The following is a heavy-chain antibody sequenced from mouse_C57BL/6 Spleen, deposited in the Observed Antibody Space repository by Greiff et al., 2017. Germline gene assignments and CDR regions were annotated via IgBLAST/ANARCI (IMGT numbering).Heavy chain of an antibody. CDR3: ARARGVSTTVVAPYYYAMDD. CDR1: GYTFTSYW. Sequence: QVQLQQPGAELVKPGASVKLSCKASGYTFTSYWMHWVKQRPGRGLEWIGRIDPNSGGTKYNEKFKSKATLTVDKPSSTAYMQLSSLTSEDSAVYYCARARGVSTTVVAPYYYAMDDWGQGTSVTVSS. CDR2: IDPNSGGT. V-gene: IGHV1-72*01. J-gene: IGHJ4*01. D-gene: IGHD1-1*01.